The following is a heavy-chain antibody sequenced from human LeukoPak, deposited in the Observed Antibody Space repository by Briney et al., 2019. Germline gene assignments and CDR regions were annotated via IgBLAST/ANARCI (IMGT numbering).Heavy chain of an antibody. CDR3: ARDGYCSSTSCPPFDY. Sequence: SETLSLTCAVYGGSYSGYYWSWIRQPPGKGLEWIGEINHSGSTNYNPSLKSRVTILVDTSKNQFSLKLSSVTAADTAVYYCARDGYCSSTSCPPFDYWGQGTLVTVSS. CDR1: GGSYSGYY. V-gene: IGHV4-34*01. CDR2: INHSGST. D-gene: IGHD2-2*01. J-gene: IGHJ4*02.